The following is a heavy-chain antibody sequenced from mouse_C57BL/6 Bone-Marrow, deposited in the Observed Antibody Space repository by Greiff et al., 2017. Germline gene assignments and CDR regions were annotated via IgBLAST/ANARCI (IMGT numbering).Heavy chain of an antibody. CDR3: ARGDAYPAWFAY. J-gene: IGHJ3*01. CDR1: GYTFTSYW. Sequence: VQLQQPGAELVKPGASVKMSCKASGYTFTSYWITWVKQRPGQGLEWIGDIYPGSGSTNYNEKFKSKATLTVDTSSSTAYMQLSSLTSEDSAVYYCARGDAYPAWFAYWGQGTLVTVSA. CDR2: IYPGSGST. V-gene: IGHV1-55*01.